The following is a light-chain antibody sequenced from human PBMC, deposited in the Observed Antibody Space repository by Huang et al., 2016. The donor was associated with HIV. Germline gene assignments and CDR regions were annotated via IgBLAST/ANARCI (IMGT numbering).Light chain of an antibody. J-gene: IGKJ2*01. V-gene: IGKV1-33*01. CDR2: DAS. CDR3: QQYDNLPFT. CDR1: PDISNY. Sequence: DIQMTQSQSSLSASVGDRVTITCQASPDISNYLNWYQQKPGKAPKLLIYDASNLETGVPSRVSGSGSGTDFTFTISRLQPEDIATYYCQQYDNLPFTFGQGTKLEIK.